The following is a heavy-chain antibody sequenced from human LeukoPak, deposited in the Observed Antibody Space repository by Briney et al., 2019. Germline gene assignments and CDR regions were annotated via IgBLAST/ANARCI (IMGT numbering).Heavy chain of an antibody. CDR1: GFTFSSYG. Sequence: GGTLRLSCAASGFTFSSYGMSWVRQAPGKGLEWVSAISGSGGSTYYADSVKGRFTISRDNPKNTLYLQMNSLRAEDTAVYYCAKWGQFGEFDYWGQGTLVTVSS. CDR3: AKWGQFGEFDY. V-gene: IGHV3-23*01. D-gene: IGHD3-10*01. CDR2: ISGSGGST. J-gene: IGHJ4*02.